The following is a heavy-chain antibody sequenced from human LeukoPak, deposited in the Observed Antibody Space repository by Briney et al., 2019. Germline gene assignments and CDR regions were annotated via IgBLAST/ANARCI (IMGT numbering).Heavy chain of an antibody. CDR1: GDSVSSKSAA. CDR3: ARSTTPGSENWFDP. Sequence: SQTLSLTCAISGDSVSSKSAAWNWIRQSPSRGLEWLGRTYYTSQWHNDFAVSVKSRITINPDTSKNQFSLQLNSVTPEDTAVYYCARSTTPGSENWFDPRGQGTLVTVSP. D-gene: IGHD1-1*01. J-gene: IGHJ5*02. V-gene: IGHV6-1*01. CDR2: TYYTSQWHN.